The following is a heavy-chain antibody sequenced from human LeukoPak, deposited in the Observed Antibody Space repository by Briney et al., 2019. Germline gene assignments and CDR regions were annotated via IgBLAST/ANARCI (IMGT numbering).Heavy chain of an antibody. Sequence: PSQTLSLTCTVSGGSISSGSYYWSWIRQPPGKGLEWIGYIYYSGSTNYNPSLKSRVTISVDTSKNQFSLKLSSVTAADTAVYYCARVLVRGEFSYWGQGTLVTVSS. D-gene: IGHD3-10*01. CDR1: GGSISSGSYY. V-gene: IGHV4-61*01. CDR3: ARVLVRGEFSY. CDR2: IYYSGST. J-gene: IGHJ4*02.